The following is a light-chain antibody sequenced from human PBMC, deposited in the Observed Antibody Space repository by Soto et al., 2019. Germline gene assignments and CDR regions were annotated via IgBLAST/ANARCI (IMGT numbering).Light chain of an antibody. CDR1: QSIRYY. CDR2: GAS. V-gene: IGKV1-5*01. J-gene: IGKJ1*01. CDR3: QNHNSYCQT. Sequence: GDRVTITCRASQSIRYYLAWYQQMPGKAPKLLIYGASSLQSGVPSRFSGSGSGTEFTLTISSLQPDDFATYFCQNHNSYCQTFGQGTKVDIK.